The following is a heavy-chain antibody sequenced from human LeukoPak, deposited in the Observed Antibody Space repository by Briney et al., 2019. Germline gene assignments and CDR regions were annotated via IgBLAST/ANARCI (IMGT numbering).Heavy chain of an antibody. CDR3: ARAPERTVISYFDY. Sequence: ASVKVSSRASGYTFTSYYMHWVRQAPGQGLEWMGIINPSGGSTSYAQKFQGRVTMTRDTSTSTVYMELSSLRSEDTAVYHCARAPERTVISYFDYWGQGTLVTVSS. D-gene: IGHD3-22*01. V-gene: IGHV1-46*01. J-gene: IGHJ4*02. CDR2: INPSGGST. CDR1: GYTFTSYY.